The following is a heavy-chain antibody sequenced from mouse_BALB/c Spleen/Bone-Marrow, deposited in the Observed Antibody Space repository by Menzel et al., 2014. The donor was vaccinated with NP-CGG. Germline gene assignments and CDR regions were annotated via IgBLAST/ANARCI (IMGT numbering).Heavy chain of an antibody. CDR3: ARVTSSAVGAMDY. D-gene: IGHD3-2*02. Sequence: VQLVESGPGLVAPSQRLSITCTVSGFSLTNYGVHWVRQPPGKGLEWLGVIWAGGSTNYNSALMSRLSISKDNSKSQVFLKMISLQTDDTAMYYCARVTSSAVGAMDYWGQGTSVTVSS. CDR2: IWAGGST. CDR1: GFSLTNYG. J-gene: IGHJ4*01. V-gene: IGHV2-9*02.